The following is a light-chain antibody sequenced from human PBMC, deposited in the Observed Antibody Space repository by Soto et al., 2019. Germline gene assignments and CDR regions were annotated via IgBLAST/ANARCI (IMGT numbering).Light chain of an antibody. V-gene: IGKV3-15*01. J-gene: IGKJ4*01. CDR3: QQYNNWPPLP. Sequence: EIVMTQSPATLSVSPGDRATLSCRASQSVSSSLAWYQQIPGQAPRLLIYDASTRATGIPARFGGSGSGTEFTLTVSSRQSEDFAVYYCQQYNNWPPLPFGGGTKVELK. CDR1: QSVSSS. CDR2: DAS.